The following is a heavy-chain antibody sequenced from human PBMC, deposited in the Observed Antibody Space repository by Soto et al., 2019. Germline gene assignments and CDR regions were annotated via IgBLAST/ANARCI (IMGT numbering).Heavy chain of an antibody. J-gene: IGHJ4*02. CDR2: IYYSGST. V-gene: IGHV4-31*03. CDR1: GGSISSGCYY. CDR3: ARLARYYYGSGSATSFDY. D-gene: IGHD3-10*01. Sequence: SETLSLTCTVSGGSISSGCYYWSWIRQHPGKGLEWIGYIYYSGSTYYNPSLKSRVTISVDTSKNQFSLKLSSVTAADTAVYYCARLARYYYGSGSATSFDYWGQGNLVTVSS.